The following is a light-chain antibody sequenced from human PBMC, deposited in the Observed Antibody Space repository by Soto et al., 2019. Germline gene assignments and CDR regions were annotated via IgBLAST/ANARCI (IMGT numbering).Light chain of an antibody. CDR2: AAS. V-gene: IGKV1-12*02. Sequence: DIQMTQSPSSVSASVGDRVTISCRASQGVSSWLAGYQQKPGKAPKLLIYAASSLQSGVPSRFSGSGSATEFTLTISSLQPDDFATYYCQQANSSPSLTFGGGTKVEIK. J-gene: IGKJ4*01. CDR1: QGVSSW. CDR3: QQANSSPSLT.